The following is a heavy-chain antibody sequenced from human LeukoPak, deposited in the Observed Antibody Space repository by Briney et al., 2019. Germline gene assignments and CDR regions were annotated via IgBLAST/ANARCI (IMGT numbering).Heavy chain of an antibody. CDR1: GYTFTCYD. D-gene: IGHD6-13*01. V-gene: IGHV1-8*01. J-gene: IGHJ6*03. CDR3: ARVPCCRRQQLRYYYYYMDV. Sequence: ASVKVSCKASGYTFTCYDINWVRQATGQGLEWMGWMNPNSGNTGYAQKFQGRVTMTRNTSISTAYMELSSLRSEDTAVYYCARVPCCRRQQLRYYYYYMDVWGKGTTVTVSS. CDR2: MNPNSGNT.